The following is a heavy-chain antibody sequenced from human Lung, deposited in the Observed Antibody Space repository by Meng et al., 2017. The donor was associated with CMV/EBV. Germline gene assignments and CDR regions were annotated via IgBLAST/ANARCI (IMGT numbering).Heavy chain of an antibody. CDR1: GTSISTSNW. CDR3: ARVTEYGGNCFDS. CDR2: VYHSGYT. V-gene: IGHV4-4*02. D-gene: IGHD4/OR15-4a*01. Sequence: SETLSLXXAVSGTSISTSNWWSWVRQPPGKGLEWIGEVYHSGYTNYNPSLKSRVTMSVDRSKNQFSLKLSSVTAADTAVYYCARVTEYGGNCFDSWGQGTXVTVSS. J-gene: IGHJ4*02.